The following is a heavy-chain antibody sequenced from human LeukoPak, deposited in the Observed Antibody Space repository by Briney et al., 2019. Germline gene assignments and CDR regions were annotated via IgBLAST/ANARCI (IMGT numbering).Heavy chain of an antibody. V-gene: IGHV1-69*04. CDR2: IIPILDLA. D-gene: IGHD4-17*01. CDR3: ATPSRTEDGDYGVC. Sequence: SVKVSCKASGVIFSNFAFNWVRQAPGQGLEWMGRIIPILDLAHFTQKFQGRLTITADKSTNTGYMELSSLIAEDTAVYYCATPSRTEDGDYGVCWGQGTLVTVSS. J-gene: IGHJ4*02. CDR1: GVIFSNFA.